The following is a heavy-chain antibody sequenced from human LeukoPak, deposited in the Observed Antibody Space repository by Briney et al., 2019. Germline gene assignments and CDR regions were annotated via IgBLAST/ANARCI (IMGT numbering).Heavy chain of an antibody. CDR3: ARGDRSGYYRDYYYMDV. D-gene: IGHD3-22*01. J-gene: IGHJ6*03. V-gene: IGHV1-69*06. CDR2: IIPIVGTA. Sequence: SVKVSCKASGGTFSSYGISWVRHAPGQGLEWMGGIIPIVGTANYAQKFQGRVTITADKSTSTAYMERSSRGSGDTAVYYFARGDRSGYYRDYYYMDVWGKGTTVTVSS. CDR1: GGTFSSYG.